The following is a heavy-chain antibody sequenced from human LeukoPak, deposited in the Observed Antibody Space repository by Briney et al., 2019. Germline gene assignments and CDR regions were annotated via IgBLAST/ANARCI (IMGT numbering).Heavy chain of an antibody. CDR1: GGPFSGYY. D-gene: IGHD2-8*01. Sequence: SETLSLTCAVSGGPFSGYYWTWIRQPPGKGLEWIGEINHSGSTNYNPSLKSRVTISVDTSKNQFSLKLSSVTAADTAVYYCARRVSFGVSLLFDYWGQGTLVTVSS. CDR3: ARRVSFGVSLLFDY. J-gene: IGHJ4*02. CDR2: INHSGST. V-gene: IGHV4-34*01.